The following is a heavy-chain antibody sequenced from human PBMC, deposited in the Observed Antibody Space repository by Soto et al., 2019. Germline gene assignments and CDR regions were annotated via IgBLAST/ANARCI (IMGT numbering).Heavy chain of an antibody. V-gene: IGHV1-69*12. CDR3: ASAAYYYDSSGYPIYYYYGMDV. CDR2: IIPIFGTA. Sequence: QVQLVQSGAEVKKPGSSVKVSCKASGVTFSSYAISWVRQAPGQGLEWMGGIIPIFGTANYAQKFQGRVTITADESTSTAYMELSSLRSEDTAVYYCASAAYYYDSSGYPIYYYYGMDVWGQGTTVTVSS. D-gene: IGHD3-22*01. J-gene: IGHJ6*02. CDR1: GVTFSSYA.